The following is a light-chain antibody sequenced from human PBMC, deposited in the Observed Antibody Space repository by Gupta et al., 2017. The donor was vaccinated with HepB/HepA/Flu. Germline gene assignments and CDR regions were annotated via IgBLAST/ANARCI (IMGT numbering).Light chain of an antibody. CDR1: QGIRND. V-gene: IGKV1-17*01. Sequence: DVHITRSPSSLSASVGDRVTITYRASQGIRNDLGWYQQKPGKAPKRLIYAASSLQSGVPSRFSGSGSGKEFTVTISSLQTEDYVTDYCLQHNRDPKTFGQGTKVEIK. J-gene: IGKJ1*01. CDR3: LQHNRDPKT. CDR2: AAS.